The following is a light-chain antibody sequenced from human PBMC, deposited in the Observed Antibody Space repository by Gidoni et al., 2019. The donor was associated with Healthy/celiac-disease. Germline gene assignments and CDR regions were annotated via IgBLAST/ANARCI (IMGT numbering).Light chain of an antibody. CDR2: DAS. V-gene: IGKV3-11*01. J-gene: IGKJ4*01. Sequence: VLTPSPATLSLSPGERATLSCRASQSVSSYLAWYQQKPGQAPRLLIYDASNRATGIPARFSGSGSGTDFTLTISSLEPEDFAVYYCQQRSNWPPVLTFGGGTKVEIK. CDR1: QSVSSY. CDR3: QQRSNWPPVLT.